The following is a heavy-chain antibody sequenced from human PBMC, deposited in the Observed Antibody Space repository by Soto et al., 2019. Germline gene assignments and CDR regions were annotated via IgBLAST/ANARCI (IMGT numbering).Heavy chain of an antibody. J-gene: IGHJ4*02. Sequence: QVQLQESGPGLVKPSQTLSLTCTVSGGSISSGDYYWSWIRQPPGKGLEWIGYIYYSGRTYYNPSVRRRVTTSGDTSKKLFSLKLSSVTAADTAVYYCGRVSGWNCIGTRCPFDFWGQGTLVTVSS. CDR3: GRVSGWNCIGTRCPFDF. CDR1: GGSISSGDYY. V-gene: IGHV4-30-4*01. D-gene: IGHD2-2*01. CDR2: IYYSGRT.